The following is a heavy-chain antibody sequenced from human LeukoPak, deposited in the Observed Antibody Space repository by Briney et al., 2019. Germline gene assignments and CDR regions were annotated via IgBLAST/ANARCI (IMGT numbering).Heavy chain of an antibody. CDR3: TTDLVSSSGLRIDY. CDR1: GFTFSNAW. CDR2: IKSKTDGWTT. J-gene: IGHJ4*02. D-gene: IGHD2-15*01. Sequence: GGSLRLSCAASGFTFSNAWMSWVRQAPGKGLEWGGRIKSKTDGWTTDYAARVKGIFNISRDDSKHTLYMQMNSLKTEDTAVYYCTTDLVSSSGLRIDYWGQGTLVTVSS. V-gene: IGHV3-15*01.